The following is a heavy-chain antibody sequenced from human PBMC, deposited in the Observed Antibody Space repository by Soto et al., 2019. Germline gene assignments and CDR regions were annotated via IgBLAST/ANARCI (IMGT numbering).Heavy chain of an antibody. Sequence: PSETLSLTCAVSGASISPYYWSWSRQPPGKGLEWIGYIYYSGSTNYNPSLKGRVTISLDTSKNQFSLKLSSVTAADTAMYYCARDRGDRNDYYYGVDVWGQGTTVTVSS. CDR1: GASISPYY. D-gene: IGHD7-27*01. J-gene: IGHJ6*02. V-gene: IGHV4-59*01. CDR3: ARDRGDRNDYYYGVDV. CDR2: IYYSGST.